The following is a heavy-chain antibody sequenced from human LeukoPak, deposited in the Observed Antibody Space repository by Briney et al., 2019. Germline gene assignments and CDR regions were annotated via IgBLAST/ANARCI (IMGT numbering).Heavy chain of an antibody. Sequence: ASVKVSCKASGYTFTSYGISWVRQAPGQGLEWMEWISAYNGNTNYAQKLQGRVTMTTDTSTSTAYMELRSLRSDDTAVYYCARRARWCSGGSCYLDYWGQGTLVTVSS. CDR1: GYTFTSYG. J-gene: IGHJ4*02. D-gene: IGHD2-15*01. V-gene: IGHV1-18*01. CDR2: ISAYNGNT. CDR3: ARRARWCSGGSCYLDY.